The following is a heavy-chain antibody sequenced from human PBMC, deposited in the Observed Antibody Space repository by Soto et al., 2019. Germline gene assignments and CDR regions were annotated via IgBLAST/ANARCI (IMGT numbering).Heavy chain of an antibody. CDR3: GKILVGATGHTDADS. CDR2: IDNNGVT. J-gene: IGHJ4*02. Sequence: SETLSLTCIVSGGSVYSNGHYWGWIRQPPGKGLEWIGSIDNNGVTNYNPSLKSRVTISRDTSKNQFSLRLTSVTAADTAVYYCGKILVGATGHTDADSWGPGTLVTVSS. CDR1: GGSVYSNGHY. V-gene: IGHV4-39*01. D-gene: IGHD2-15*01.